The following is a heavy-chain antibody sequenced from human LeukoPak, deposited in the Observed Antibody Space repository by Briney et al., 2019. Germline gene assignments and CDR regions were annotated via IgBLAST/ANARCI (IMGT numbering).Heavy chain of an antibody. CDR3: ARSKGSSSHYYYYYGMDV. Sequence: GGSLRLSCEASEFTFSSYSMNWVRQAPGKGLEWVSYITNSGNSKSYADSVKGRFTISRDNSKNTLYLQMNSLRAEDTAVYYCARSKGSSSHYYYYYGMDVWGQGTTVTVSS. CDR1: EFTFSSYS. J-gene: IGHJ6*02. D-gene: IGHD6-6*01. CDR2: ITNSGNSK. V-gene: IGHV3-48*01.